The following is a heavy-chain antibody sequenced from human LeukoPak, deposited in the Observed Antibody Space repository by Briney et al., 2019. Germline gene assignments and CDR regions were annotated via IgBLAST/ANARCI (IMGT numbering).Heavy chain of an antibody. V-gene: IGHV1-2*02. CDR1: GYTFTGYY. J-gene: IGHJ4*02. Sequence: ASVKASCKASGYTFTGYYMHWVRQAPGQGLEWMGWINPNSGGTNYAQKFQGRVTMTRDTSISTAYMELSRLRSDDTAVYYCARDPLGVVVVAATFDYWGQGTLVTVSS. D-gene: IGHD2-15*01. CDR2: INPNSGGT. CDR3: ARDPLGVVVVAATFDY.